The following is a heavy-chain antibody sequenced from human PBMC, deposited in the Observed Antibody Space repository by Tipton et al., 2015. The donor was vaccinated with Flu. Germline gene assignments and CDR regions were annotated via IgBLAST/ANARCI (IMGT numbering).Heavy chain of an antibody. J-gene: IGHJ6*04. D-gene: IGHD2-15*01. CDR1: GGSIGSYY. V-gene: IGHV4-59*01. CDR3: ARDPDGWNYKYGMDV. CDR2: IYNSEYT. Sequence: PGLVKPSETLSLTCTVSGGSIGSYYWNWIRQPPGEGLEWIGYIYNSEYTKYNPSLKSRVTISVDTSKKQFFLKLTSVTAADTAVYYCARDPDGWNYKYGMDVWGKGTTVTVSP.